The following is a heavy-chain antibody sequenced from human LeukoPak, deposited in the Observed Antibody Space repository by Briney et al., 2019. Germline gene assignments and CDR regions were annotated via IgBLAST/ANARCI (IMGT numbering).Heavy chain of an antibody. D-gene: IGHD4-17*01. CDR2: ISGSGGST. J-gene: IGHJ4*02. Sequence: PGGSLRLSCAASGFTFSSNAMSWVRQAPGKGLEWVSAISGSGGSTYYADSVKGRFTISRDNSKNTLYLQMNSLRAEDTAVYYCARAYGDYVPFDYWGQGTLVTVSS. V-gene: IGHV3-23*01. CDR3: ARAYGDYVPFDY. CDR1: GFTFSSNA.